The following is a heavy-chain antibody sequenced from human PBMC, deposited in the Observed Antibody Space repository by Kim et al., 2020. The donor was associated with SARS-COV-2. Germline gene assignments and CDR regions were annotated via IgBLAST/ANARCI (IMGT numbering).Heavy chain of an antibody. CDR1: GDSVSSGSFF. CDR2: IHNSGT. Sequence: SETLSLTCTISGDSVSSGSFFWSCIRQLPGKGLEWLAHIHNSGTKYNPALNSRVFTSVDTSKNQFSLKLTSVTAAATAVYYCARFFGLGIRWYIDLWGGGTLVTVS. V-gene: IGHV4-61*01. J-gene: IGHJ2*01. CDR3: ARFFGLGIRWYIDL. D-gene: IGHD3-10*01.